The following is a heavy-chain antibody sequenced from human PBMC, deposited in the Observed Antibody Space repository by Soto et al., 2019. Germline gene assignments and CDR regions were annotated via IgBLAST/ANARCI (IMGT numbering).Heavy chain of an antibody. CDR1: GFTFSNYA. D-gene: IGHD3-10*01. CDR3: AKDLQGGGFASYGLDV. Sequence: EVQLLESGGGLVQPGGSLRLSCAASGFTFSNYAMSWVRQAPGKGLEWVSTLSGSGISIYYADSVKGRFTISRDKSKNTLYLQLNSLRAEDTAVYYCAKDLQGGGFASYGLDVWGQGTTVTVSS. V-gene: IGHV3-23*01. CDR2: LSGSGISI. J-gene: IGHJ6*02.